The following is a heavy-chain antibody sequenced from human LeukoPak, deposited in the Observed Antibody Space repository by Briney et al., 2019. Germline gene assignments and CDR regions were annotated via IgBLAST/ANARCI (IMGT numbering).Heavy chain of an antibody. Sequence: SETLSLTCTVSGGSISSSSYYWGWIRQPPGKGLEWIGSIYYSGSTYYNPSLKSRVTISVDTSKNQFSLKLSSVTAADTAVYYCAASYDSSDAPYDYWGQGTLVTVSS. CDR2: IYYSGST. CDR3: AASYDSSDAPYDY. D-gene: IGHD3-22*01. J-gene: IGHJ4*02. CDR1: GGSISSSSYY. V-gene: IGHV4-39*07.